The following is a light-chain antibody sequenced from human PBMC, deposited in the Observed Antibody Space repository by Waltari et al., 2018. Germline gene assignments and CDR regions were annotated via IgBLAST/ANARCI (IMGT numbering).Light chain of an antibody. J-gene: IGKJ1*01. CDR2: AAS. V-gene: IGKV1-39*01. CDR3: QQSYSTPPWT. CDR1: QSISSY. Sequence: DIQMTQSPSSLSASVGDRVTITCRASQSISSYLNWYQQKPGKAPKLRIYAASSLQSGVPSRVSGSGSGTDFTLTISSLQPEDFATYYCQQSYSTPPWTFGQGTKVEIK.